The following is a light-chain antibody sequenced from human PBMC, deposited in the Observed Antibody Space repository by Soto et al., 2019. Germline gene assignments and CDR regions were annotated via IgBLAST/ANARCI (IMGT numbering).Light chain of an antibody. CDR2: GTS. CDR1: QSVSSIF. Sequence: ENVLTQSPGTLSLSPGERATLSCRASQSVSSIFLAWYQQKPGQAPRLLIYGTSSRASGIPDRFSGVGSGTDFTLTISRLEPEDFGVYYCQQYGSTPITFGQGTRLEIK. CDR3: QQYGSTPIT. J-gene: IGKJ5*01. V-gene: IGKV3-20*01.